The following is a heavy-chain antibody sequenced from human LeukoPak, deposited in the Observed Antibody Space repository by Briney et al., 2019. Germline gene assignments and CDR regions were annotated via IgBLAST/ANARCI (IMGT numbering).Heavy chain of an antibody. Sequence: SETLSLTCTVSGGSISSSSYYWSWIRQNAVKGLEWIGYIYYSGSTYYNPSLKSRVTISVDTSKNQFSLKLSSVTAADTAVYYCARKGEVRYYYGSGSYFDYWGQGTLVTVFS. J-gene: IGHJ4*02. V-gene: IGHV4-31*03. CDR1: GGSISSSSYY. D-gene: IGHD3-10*01. CDR3: ARKGEVRYYYGSGSYFDY. CDR2: IYYSGST.